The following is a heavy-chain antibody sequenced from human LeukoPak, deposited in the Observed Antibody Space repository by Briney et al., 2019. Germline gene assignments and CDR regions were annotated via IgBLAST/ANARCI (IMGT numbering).Heavy chain of an antibody. J-gene: IGHJ4*02. Sequence: GGSLRLSCVASGFTFSSYAMSWVRQAPGKGLEWVSAIGGSGTGAYYADSLKGRFTISRDNSKNTLYLQVNSLRAEDTAVYYCAKDDSAYSYASFDYCGQGTLVTVSS. V-gene: IGHV3-23*01. CDR2: IGGSGTGA. CDR1: GFTFSSYA. CDR3: AKDDSAYSYASFDY. D-gene: IGHD5-18*01.